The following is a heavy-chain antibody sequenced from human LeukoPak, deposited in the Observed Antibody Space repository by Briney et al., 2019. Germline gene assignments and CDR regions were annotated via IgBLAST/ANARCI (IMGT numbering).Heavy chain of an antibody. CDR1: GFAFSDYY. V-gene: IGHV3-11*01. CDR3: ARDPKNNNSWYWYFDL. CDR2: MSGSGGTI. J-gene: IGHJ2*01. D-gene: IGHD2-15*01. Sequence: GGSVRLSCAASGFAFSDYYMSWIRQAPGKGLEWISYMSGSGGTIYYADSVRGRFTISMDHAKNSLNLQMNSLSAEDTAVYYCARDPKNNNSWYWYFDLWGRGTLVTVSS.